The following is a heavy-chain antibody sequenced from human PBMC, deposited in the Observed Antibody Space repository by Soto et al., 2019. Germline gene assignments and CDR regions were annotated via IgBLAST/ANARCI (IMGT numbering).Heavy chain of an antibody. CDR1: GYTFTSYG. CDR3: ARVGYCSGGSCYVLYGMDV. Sequence: GASVKVSCKASGYTFTSYGISWVRQAPGQGLEWMGWISAYNGNTNYAQKLQGRVTMTTDTSTSAAYMELRSLRSDDTAVYYCARVGYCSGGSCYVLYGMDVRGQGTTVTVSS. V-gene: IGHV1-18*04. D-gene: IGHD2-15*01. CDR2: ISAYNGNT. J-gene: IGHJ6*02.